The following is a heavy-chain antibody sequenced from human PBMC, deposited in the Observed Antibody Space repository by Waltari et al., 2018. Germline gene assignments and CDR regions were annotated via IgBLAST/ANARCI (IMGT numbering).Heavy chain of an antibody. D-gene: IGHD1-1*01. J-gene: IGHJ3*02. CDR3: ARIKPLGSERAFDI. CDR2: IDWDDDK. Sequence: QVTLRESGPALVKTTQTLTLMCTFPGFSLSTSGMCVCWMRPPPGKALEWLARIDWDDDKYYSTSLKTRLTISKDTSKNQVVLTMTNMDPVDTATYYCARIKPLGSERAFDIWGQGTMVTVSS. V-gene: IGHV2-70*15. CDR1: GFSLSTSGMC.